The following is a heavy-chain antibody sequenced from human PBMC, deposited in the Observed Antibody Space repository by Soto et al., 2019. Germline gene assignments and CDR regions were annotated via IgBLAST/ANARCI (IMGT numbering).Heavy chain of an antibody. V-gene: IGHV1-69*13. J-gene: IGHJ6*02. CDR3: AREDSGSNYGSGYYYGMDV. CDR2: IIPIFGTA. CDR1: GGTFSSYA. D-gene: IGHD1-26*01. Sequence: SVKVSCKASGGTFSSYAISWVRQAPGQGLEWMGGIIPIFGTANYAQKFQGRVTITADESTSTAYMELSSLRSEDTAVYYCAREDSGSNYGSGYYYGMDVWGQGTTVTVSS.